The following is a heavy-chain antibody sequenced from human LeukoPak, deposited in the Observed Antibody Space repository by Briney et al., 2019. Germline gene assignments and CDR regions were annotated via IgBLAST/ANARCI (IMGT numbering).Heavy chain of an antibody. Sequence: RASVKVSCKASGYTFTSYAMHWVRQAPGQRLEWMGWINAGNGNTKYSQKFQGRVTITRDTSASTAYMELSSLRSEDTAVYYCARGAPEYYDILTGPNYYYYGMDVWGQGTTVTVSS. D-gene: IGHD3-9*01. CDR3: ARGAPEYYDILTGPNYYYYGMDV. J-gene: IGHJ6*02. V-gene: IGHV1-3*01. CDR2: INAGNGNT. CDR1: GYTFTSYA.